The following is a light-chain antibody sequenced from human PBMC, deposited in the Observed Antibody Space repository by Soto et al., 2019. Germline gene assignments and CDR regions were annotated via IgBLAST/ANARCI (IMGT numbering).Light chain of an antibody. Sequence: DIVLTQSPATLSLSPGGRATLSCRASQSVSSYLAWYQQKPCQAPRLLIYDASNRATGIPARFSGSGSGTDFTLAISSLEPQDFATYYCQQRRDWPPITFGQGTRLEIK. CDR3: QQRRDWPPIT. CDR1: QSVSSY. V-gene: IGKV3-11*01. CDR2: DAS. J-gene: IGKJ5*01.